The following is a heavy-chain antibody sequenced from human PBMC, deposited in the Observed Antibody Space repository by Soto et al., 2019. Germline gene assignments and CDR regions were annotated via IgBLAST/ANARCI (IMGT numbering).Heavy chain of an antibody. CDR3: ARVVPGAEAWFGP. CDR1: GYTFSNYG. J-gene: IGHJ5*02. V-gene: IGHV1-18*01. CDR2: ISLYSHGT. Sequence: ASVKASCKTSGYTFSNYGITWVRQAPGQPLEWLGWISLYSHGTSYAQKFRGRVSMTTDTSTTTAYMELRSLRSDDTAVYYCARVVPGAEAWFGPWGQGTMVTVSS.